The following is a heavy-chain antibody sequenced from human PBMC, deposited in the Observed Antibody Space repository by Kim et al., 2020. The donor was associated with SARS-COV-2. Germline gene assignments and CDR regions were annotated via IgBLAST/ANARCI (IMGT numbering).Heavy chain of an antibody. V-gene: IGHV1-69*01. J-gene: IGHJ6*02. CDR3: ARDEGANYYYGMDV. Sequence: EQKFQGRVTITADESTSTAYMELSSLRSEDTAVYYCARDEGANYYYGMDVWGQGTTVTVSS. D-gene: IGHD3-16*01.